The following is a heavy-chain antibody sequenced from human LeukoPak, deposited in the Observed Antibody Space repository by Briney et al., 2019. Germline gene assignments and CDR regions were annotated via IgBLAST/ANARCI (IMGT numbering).Heavy chain of an antibody. CDR3: ARDRRDLGRYDILTGYYPV. D-gene: IGHD3-9*01. CDR1: GFTFSSYW. Sequence: PGGSLRLSCAASGFTFSSYWMSWVRQAPGKGLEWVANIKQDGSEKYYVDSVKGRFTISRDNAKNSLYLQMNSLRAEDTAVYYCARDRRDLGRYDILTGYYPVWGQGTLVTVSS. J-gene: IGHJ4*02. V-gene: IGHV3-7*01. CDR2: IKQDGSEK.